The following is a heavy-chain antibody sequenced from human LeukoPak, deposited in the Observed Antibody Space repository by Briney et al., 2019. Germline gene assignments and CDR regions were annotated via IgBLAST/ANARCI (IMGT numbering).Heavy chain of an antibody. D-gene: IGHD6-13*01. CDR3: ARDHLITSAGNDY. Sequence: GGSLRLSCAASGFTFSTYWMSWVRQAPGKGLEWVANMNQDGSGKYYVDSVKGRFTISRDNAKNSLYLQMNSLRAEDTALYYCARDHLITSAGNDYWGQGTLVTVSS. CDR2: MNQDGSGK. V-gene: IGHV3-7*01. CDR1: GFTFSTYW. J-gene: IGHJ4*02.